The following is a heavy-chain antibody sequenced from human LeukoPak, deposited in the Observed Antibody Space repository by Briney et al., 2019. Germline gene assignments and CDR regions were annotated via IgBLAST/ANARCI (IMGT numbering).Heavy chain of an antibody. CDR2: ISGTGDDT. Sequence: GGSLRLSCAASGFTFSTYAMSWVRQAPGKGLEWVSTISGTGDDTYYADSVKGRFTFSRDNSKNTLYLQMNSLRAEDTAVYYSAKALLQQFLPFDYWGQGSLVTVSS. J-gene: IGHJ4*02. V-gene: IGHV3-23*01. D-gene: IGHD3-22*01. CDR1: GFTFSTYA. CDR3: AKALLQQFLPFDY.